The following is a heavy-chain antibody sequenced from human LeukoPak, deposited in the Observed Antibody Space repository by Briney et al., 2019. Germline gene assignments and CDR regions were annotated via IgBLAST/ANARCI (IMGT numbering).Heavy chain of an antibody. Sequence: GGSLRLSCAASGFTFSSYAMSWVRQAPGKGLEWVSAISGSGGSTYYVDSVKGRFTISRDNSKNTLYLQMNSLRAEDTAVYYCAKDIPDSSGWTKYRDYGGQETLVTASS. CDR3: AKDIPDSSGWTKYRDY. CDR1: GFTFSSYA. V-gene: IGHV3-23*01. J-gene: IGHJ4*02. D-gene: IGHD6-19*01. CDR2: ISGSGGST.